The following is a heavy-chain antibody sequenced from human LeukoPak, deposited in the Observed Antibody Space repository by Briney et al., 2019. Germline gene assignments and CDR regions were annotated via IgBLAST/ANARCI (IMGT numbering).Heavy chain of an antibody. D-gene: IGHD3-3*01. V-gene: IGHV3-33*01. CDR1: GFTFSSYG. J-gene: IGHJ6*02. Sequence: GGTLGLSCAASGFTFSSYGMHWGRQAPGKGLEWVAVIWYDGSNKYYADSVKGRFTISRDSAKNTLHLQMISLRAEDTAVYYCARDTPWYYDFWSGYFPDYYYYGMDVWGEGTTVTVSS. CDR2: IWYDGSNK. CDR3: ARDTPWYYDFWSGYFPDYYYYGMDV.